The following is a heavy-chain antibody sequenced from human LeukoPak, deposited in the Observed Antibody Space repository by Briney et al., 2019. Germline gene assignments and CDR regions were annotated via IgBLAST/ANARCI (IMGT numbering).Heavy chain of an antibody. V-gene: IGHV3-23*01. CDR3: AKDPLGYYDSSGYYYCRFDP. CDR1: GFTFSSYA. J-gene: IGHJ5*02. Sequence: GGSLRLSCAASGFTFSSYAMSWVRQAPGKGLEWVSAISGSGGSTYYADSVKGRFTISRDNSKNTLYLQMNSLRAEDTAVYYCAKDPLGYYDSSGYYYCRFDPWGQGTLVTVSS. CDR2: ISGSGGST. D-gene: IGHD3-22*01.